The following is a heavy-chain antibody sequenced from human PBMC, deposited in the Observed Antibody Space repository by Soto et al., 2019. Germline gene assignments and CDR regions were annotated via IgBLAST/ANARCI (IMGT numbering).Heavy chain of an antibody. CDR1: GGSISSSSYY. CDR3: ARHGDRGGYDILTGYTHPTDY. V-gene: IGHV4-39*01. J-gene: IGHJ4*02. CDR2: IYYSGST. D-gene: IGHD3-9*01. Sequence: QLLASGPGLVKPSETLSLTCTVSGGSISSSSYYWGWIRQPPGKGLEWIGSIYYSGSTYYNPSLKSRVTISVDTSKNQFSLKLSSVTAADTAVYYCARHGDRGGYDILTGYTHPTDYWGQGTLVTVSS.